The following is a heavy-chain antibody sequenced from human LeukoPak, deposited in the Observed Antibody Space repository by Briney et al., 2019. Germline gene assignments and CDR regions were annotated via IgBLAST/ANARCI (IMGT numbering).Heavy chain of an antibody. CDR1: GFIFSNYN. Sequence: GGSLRLSCAASGFIFSNYNMNWVRQAPGKGLEWVSVTNSGGATDYADSVKGRSTISRDNSKNTLYLQMNSLRAEDTAVYYCARDMNLWGQGTTVTVSS. J-gene: IGHJ6*02. CDR3: ARDMNL. V-gene: IGHV3-53*01. CDR2: TNSGGAT.